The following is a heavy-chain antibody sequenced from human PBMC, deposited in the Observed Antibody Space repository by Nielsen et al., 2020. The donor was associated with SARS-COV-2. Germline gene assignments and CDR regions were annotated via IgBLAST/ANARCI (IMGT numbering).Heavy chain of an antibody. CDR2: INSDGSST. CDR1: RFTFSSYW. J-gene: IGHJ4*02. Sequence: GGSLRLSCAASRFTFSSYWMHWVRQAPGKGLVWVSRINSDGSSTSYADSVKGRFTISRDNAKNTLYLQMNSLRAEDTAVYYCAKGGSDIVVVVAADYWGQGTLVTVSS. V-gene: IGHV3-74*01. D-gene: IGHD2-15*01. CDR3: AKGGSDIVVVVAADY.